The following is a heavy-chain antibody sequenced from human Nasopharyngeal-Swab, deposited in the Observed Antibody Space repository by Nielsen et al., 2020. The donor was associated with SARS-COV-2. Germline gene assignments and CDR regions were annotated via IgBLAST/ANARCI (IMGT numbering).Heavy chain of an antibody. V-gene: IGHV3-48*01. Sequence: WIRQPPGKGLEWVSYISSSSSTIYYADPVKGRFTISRDNAKNSLYLQMNSLRAEDTAVYYCARDQLTYDFWRGINWFDPWGQGTLVTVSS. D-gene: IGHD3-3*01. CDR3: ARDQLTYDFWRGINWFDP. J-gene: IGHJ5*02. CDR2: ISSSSSTI.